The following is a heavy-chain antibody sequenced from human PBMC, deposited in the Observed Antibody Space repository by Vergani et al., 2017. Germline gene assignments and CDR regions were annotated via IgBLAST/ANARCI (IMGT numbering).Heavy chain of an antibody. J-gene: IGHJ4*02. D-gene: IGHD3-10*01. CDR1: GFTFSSYG. CDR3: ARDLVRGGHFDY. V-gene: IGHV3-30*03. CDR2: ISYDGSNK. Sequence: QVQLVESGGGVVQPGRSLRLSCASSGFTFSSYGMHWVRQAPGKGLEWVAVISYDGSNKYYADSVKGRFTISRDNSKNTLYLQMNSLRAEYTAVYYCARDLVRGGHFDYWGQGTLVTVSS.